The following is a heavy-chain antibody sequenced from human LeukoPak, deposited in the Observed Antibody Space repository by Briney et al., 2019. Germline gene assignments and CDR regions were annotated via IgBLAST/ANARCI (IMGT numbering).Heavy chain of an antibody. J-gene: IGHJ4*02. CDR2: ISSSSSYI. D-gene: IGHD6-13*01. Sequence: PGGSLRLSCTASGFTFSSYTMNWVRQAPGKGLEWVSSISSSSSYIYYADSVKGRFTISSANDKNSLYLQMNSLRAEDTAVYYCARDVSRIAAAGNLVDYWGQGTLVTVSS. CDR3: ARDVSRIAAAGNLVDY. V-gene: IGHV3-21*01. CDR1: GFTFSSYT.